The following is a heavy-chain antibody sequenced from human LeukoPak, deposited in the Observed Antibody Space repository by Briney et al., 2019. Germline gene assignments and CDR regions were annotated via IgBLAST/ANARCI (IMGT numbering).Heavy chain of an antibody. J-gene: IGHJ4*02. V-gene: IGHV3-21*01. Sequence: PGGSLRLSCAASGFTFSSYSMNWVRQAPGKGLEWVSSISSSNSYIYYADSVKGRFTISRDNAKNSLYLQMNSLRAEDTAVYYCARDPYSYGYVLCDYWGQGTLVTVSS. D-gene: IGHD5-18*01. CDR3: ARDPYSYGYVLCDY. CDR2: ISSSNSYI. CDR1: GFTFSSYS.